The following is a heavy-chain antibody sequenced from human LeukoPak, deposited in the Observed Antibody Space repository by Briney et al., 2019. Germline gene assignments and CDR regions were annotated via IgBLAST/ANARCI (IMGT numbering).Heavy chain of an antibody. CDR3: ARGKGVGARARFDP. J-gene: IGHJ5*02. Sequence: SETLSLTCAVYGGSFSGYYWSWIRQPPGKGLEWIGEINHSGSTNYNPSLKSRVTIPVDTSKNQFSLKLSSVTAADTAVYYCARGKGVGARARFDPWGQGTLVTVSS. CDR2: INHSGST. CDR1: GGSFSGYY. V-gene: IGHV4-34*01. D-gene: IGHD1-26*01.